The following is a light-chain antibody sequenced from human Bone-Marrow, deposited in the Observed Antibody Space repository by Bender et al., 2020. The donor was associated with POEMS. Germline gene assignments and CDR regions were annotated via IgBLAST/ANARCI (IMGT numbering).Light chain of an antibody. CDR1: NIGNKG. CDR3: AAWDGPLSGVV. CDR2: DDS. Sequence: SYVLTQPPSLSVAPGQTARITCGGDNIGNKGVHWYQQKPGQAPVLVVYDDSDRPSGIPDRFSGSKSGTSASLAISGLRSEDEADYYCAAWDGPLSGVVFGGGTKLTVL. V-gene: IGLV3-21*02. J-gene: IGLJ2*01.